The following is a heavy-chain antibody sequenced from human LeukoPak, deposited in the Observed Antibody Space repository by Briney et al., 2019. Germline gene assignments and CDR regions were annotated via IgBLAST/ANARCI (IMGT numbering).Heavy chain of an antibody. Sequence: GESLKISCKGSGYNFTNYGIAWVRQMPGKGLEWMGIIYPDDSDTRYSPSFQGQVTISADKSISTAYLQWSSLKASDTAMYYCARIWLRAFDIWGQGTMVIVSS. CDR1: GYNFTNYG. V-gene: IGHV5-51*01. CDR2: IYPDDSDT. CDR3: ARIWLRAFDI. D-gene: IGHD3-16*01. J-gene: IGHJ3*02.